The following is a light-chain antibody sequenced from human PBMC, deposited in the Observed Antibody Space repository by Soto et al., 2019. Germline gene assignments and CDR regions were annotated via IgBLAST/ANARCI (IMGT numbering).Light chain of an antibody. CDR3: QQTYSRVRT. CDR2: AAS. Sequence: DIQMTQSPSTLSASVGDRVTITCRASQSISSWLAWYQQKPGKAPKLLIYAASNLQGGVTSRFSGSGSGTDFTLTISRLQPEDSATYYCQQTYSRVRTFGQGTKVDIK. V-gene: IGKV1-5*01. J-gene: IGKJ1*01. CDR1: QSISSW.